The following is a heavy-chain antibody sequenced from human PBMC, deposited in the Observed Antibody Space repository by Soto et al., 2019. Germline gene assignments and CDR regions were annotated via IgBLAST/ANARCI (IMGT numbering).Heavy chain of an antibody. Sequence: QEQLVQSGAEVKKPGSSVKVSCKAPGGTFSSYAISWVRQAPGQGLEWMGGVIPIFGTAKYAQKFQGRVTITADEFTSTGYMELRSLRSEDTAVYYCARSQGGSSSLDIYYYYYYGMDVWGQGTTVTVSS. CDR2: VIPIFGTA. J-gene: IGHJ6*02. D-gene: IGHD2-15*01. V-gene: IGHV1-69*01. CDR1: GGTFSSYA. CDR3: ARSQGGSSSLDIYYYYYYGMDV.